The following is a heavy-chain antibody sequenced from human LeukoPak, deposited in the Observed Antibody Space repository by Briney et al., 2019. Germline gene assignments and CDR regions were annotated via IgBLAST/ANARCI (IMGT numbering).Heavy chain of an antibody. Sequence: GGSLRLSCEGSGFTLSRHSMNWVRQAPGKGLEWLSYISISSSMIYYADSVKGRFTFSRDNAKNSLYLQMNSLRAEDTALYYCARDLQDYYYMDVWGKGTTVTVSS. V-gene: IGHV3-48*04. CDR2: ISISSSMI. CDR3: ARDLQDYYYMDV. J-gene: IGHJ6*03. CDR1: GFTLSRHS.